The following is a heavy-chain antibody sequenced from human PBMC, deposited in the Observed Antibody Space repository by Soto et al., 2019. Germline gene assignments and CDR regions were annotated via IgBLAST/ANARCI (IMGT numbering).Heavy chain of an antibody. J-gene: IGHJ5*02. CDR1: GGSIDNKW. CDR2: IFHDGKT. Sequence: QVQLQESGPGLVRPSGILSLTCTVSGGSIDNKWWSWVRQPPGKGLVWIGEIFHDGKTNYNTTLWSPLTLSIAKSYIQFFLNLSSVTSPDTAVYYCTKETFIAFAPFASWAQGALVSVSS. D-gene: IGHD3-16*02. CDR3: TKETFIAFAPFAS. V-gene: IGHV4-4*02.